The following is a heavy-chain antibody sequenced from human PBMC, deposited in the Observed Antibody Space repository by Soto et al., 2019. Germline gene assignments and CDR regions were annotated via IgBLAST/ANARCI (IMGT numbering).Heavy chain of an antibody. Sequence: GGSLRLSCAASGFSFSSYAMSWVRQARGKGLEWVSTISGSDASTSYPDCLKVRFTISRGNSKNTLYLQMNSLRAEGTAVYFCPKAGYSYGPRYTDYWGQGTLVTVSS. CDR2: ISGSDAST. J-gene: IGHJ4*02. V-gene: IGHV3-23*01. D-gene: IGHD5-18*01. CDR3: PKAGYSYGPRYTDY. CDR1: GFSFSSYA.